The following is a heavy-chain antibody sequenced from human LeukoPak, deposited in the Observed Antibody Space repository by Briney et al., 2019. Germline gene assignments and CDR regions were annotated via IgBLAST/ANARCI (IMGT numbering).Heavy chain of an antibody. V-gene: IGHV1-2*02. Sequence: ASVKVSCKASGYTFTGYYMHWVRQAPGQGLEWMGWINPNSGGTNYAQKFQGRVTMTRDTSISTAYMELSRLRSDDTAVYYCARERLGYCSGGSCYNGYYYYGMDVWGQGTTVTVSS. CDR2: INPNSGGT. J-gene: IGHJ6*02. CDR1: GYTFTGYY. CDR3: ARERLGYCSGGSCYNGYYYYGMDV. D-gene: IGHD2-15*01.